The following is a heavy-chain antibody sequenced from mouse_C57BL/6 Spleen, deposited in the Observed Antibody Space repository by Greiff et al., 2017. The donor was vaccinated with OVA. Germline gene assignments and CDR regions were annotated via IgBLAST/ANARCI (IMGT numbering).Heavy chain of an antibody. J-gene: IGHJ2*01. Sequence: QVQLQQSGPELVKPGASVKISCKASGYAFSSSWMNWVKQRPGKGLEWIGRIYPGDGDTNYNGKFKGKATLTADKSSSTAYMQLSSLTSEDSAVYCCARSPGTPTGYWGQGTTLTVSS. CDR3: ARSPGTPTGY. V-gene: IGHV1-82*01. D-gene: IGHD4-1*01. CDR2: IYPGDGDT. CDR1: GYAFSSSW.